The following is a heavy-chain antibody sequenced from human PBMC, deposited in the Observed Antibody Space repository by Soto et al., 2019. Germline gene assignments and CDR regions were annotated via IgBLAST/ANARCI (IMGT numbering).Heavy chain of an antibody. Sequence: QVQLVQSGAEVKKPGASVKVSCKASGYTFTSYGISWVRQAPGQGLEWMGWISAYNGNTNYAQKLQGRVTMTTDTSTSTAYMELRSLRSDDTAVYYCARDQGVQLERLGDYYYYGMDVWGQGTTVTVSS. V-gene: IGHV1-18*01. CDR2: ISAYNGNT. D-gene: IGHD1-1*01. CDR1: GYTFTSYG. CDR3: ARDQGVQLERLGDYYYYGMDV. J-gene: IGHJ6*02.